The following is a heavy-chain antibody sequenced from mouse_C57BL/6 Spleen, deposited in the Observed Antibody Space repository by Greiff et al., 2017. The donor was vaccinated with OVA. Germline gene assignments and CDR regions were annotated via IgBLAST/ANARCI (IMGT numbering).Heavy chain of an antibody. CDR1: GYTFTDYE. D-gene: IGHD1-1*01. CDR2: IDPETGGT. V-gene: IGHV1-15*01. Sequence: VKLVESGAELVRPGASVTLSCKASGYTFTDYEMHWVKQTPVHGLEWIGAIDPETGGTAYNQKFKGKAILTADKSSSTAYMELRSLTSEDSAVYYCTRTTTVVEGDYFEYWGQGTTLTVSS. J-gene: IGHJ2*01. CDR3: TRTTTVVEGDYFEY.